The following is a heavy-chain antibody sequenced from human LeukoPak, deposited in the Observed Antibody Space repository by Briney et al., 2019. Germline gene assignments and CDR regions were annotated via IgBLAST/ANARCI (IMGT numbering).Heavy chain of an antibody. CDR2: IIPIFGTA. D-gene: IGHD3-22*01. Sequence: SVKVSCKASGGTFSSYAISWVRQAPGQGLEWMGGIIPIFGTANYAQKFQGRVTITTDESTSTAYMELSSLRSEDSAVYYCARGSQDSSGYYYVGFDYWGQGTLVTVSS. J-gene: IGHJ4*02. CDR3: ARGSQDSSGYYYVGFDY. CDR1: GGTFSSYA. V-gene: IGHV1-69*05.